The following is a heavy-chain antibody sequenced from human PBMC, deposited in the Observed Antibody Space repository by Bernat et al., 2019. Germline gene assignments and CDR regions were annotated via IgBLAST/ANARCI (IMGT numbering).Heavy chain of an antibody. D-gene: IGHD3-16*01. J-gene: IGHJ3*02. Sequence: QVQLQESGPGLVKPSETLSLTCTVSGGSISSYYWSWIRQPPGKGLEWIGYIYYSGSTNYNPSLKSRVTISVDTSKNQFSLKLSSVTAADTAVYYCARHSVWYYDYIWGTTLDAFDIWGQGTMVTVSS. CDR3: ARHSVWYYDYIWGTTLDAFDI. V-gene: IGHV4-59*08. CDR2: IYYSGST. CDR1: GGSISSYY.